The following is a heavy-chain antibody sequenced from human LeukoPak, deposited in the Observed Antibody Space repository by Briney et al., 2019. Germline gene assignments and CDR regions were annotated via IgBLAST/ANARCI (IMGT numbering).Heavy chain of an antibody. CDR3: ARDTAISF. V-gene: IGHV4-59*11. D-gene: IGHD5-18*01. CDR1: GGSISGHY. J-gene: IGHJ4*02. CDR2: IYYSGTI. Sequence: SETLSLTCTVSGGSISGHYWSWIRQPPGKGLEWIGNIYYSGTINYNPSLKSRVTMSIDTSKNQFSLKLSSVTAADTAVYYCARDTAISFWGQGILVTVSS.